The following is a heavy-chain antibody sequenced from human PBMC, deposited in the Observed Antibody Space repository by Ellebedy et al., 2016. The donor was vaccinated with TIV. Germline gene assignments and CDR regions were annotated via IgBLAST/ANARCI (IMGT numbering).Heavy chain of an antibody. J-gene: IGHJ4*02. D-gene: IGHD1-26*01. V-gene: IGHV3-72*01. CDR1: GFTFSDHY. CDR2: IRNKANSYGT. CDR3: TRVHLGATTRFLDY. Sequence: GESLKISCVASGFTFSDHYMDWVRQAPGMGLEWVGRIRNKANSYGTDYVASVRGRFLISRDDSKNSLYLQMNSLKTEDTAVYYCTRVHLGATTRFLDYWGQGTLVTVSS.